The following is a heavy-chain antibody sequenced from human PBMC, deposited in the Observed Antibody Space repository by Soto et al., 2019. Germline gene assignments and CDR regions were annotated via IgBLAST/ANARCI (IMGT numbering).Heavy chain of an antibody. CDR3: ARGGHLWSKSYYDNGKRDS. D-gene: IGHD3-22*01. CDR1: GNTFTAYY. CDR2: INPNSGGT. Sequence: ASVKVSCKASGNTFTAYYMHWVRQAGQGLEWMGWINPNSGGTKYAPKFQGRVTMTRDTSIRTAYMELSSLRSDDTAVYYCARGGHLWSKSYYDNGKRDSWGQGTLVTVSS. J-gene: IGHJ4*02. V-gene: IGHV1-2*02.